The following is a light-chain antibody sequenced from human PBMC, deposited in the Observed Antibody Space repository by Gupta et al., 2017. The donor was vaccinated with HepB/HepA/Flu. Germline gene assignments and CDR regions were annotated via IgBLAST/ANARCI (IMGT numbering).Light chain of an antibody. J-gene: IGKJ1*01. CDR2: AAS. V-gene: IGKV1-39*01. CDR3: QQNDSNPLWT. CDR1: QSISSY. Sequence: DIQMTQSPSSLSASVGDRVTITCRASQSISSYLNWYQQKPGKAPKLLIYAASSWQSGVPSRFSGSGCGTDFTLTISSRQQEDFASYYCQQNDSNPLWTFGQGTKVEIK.